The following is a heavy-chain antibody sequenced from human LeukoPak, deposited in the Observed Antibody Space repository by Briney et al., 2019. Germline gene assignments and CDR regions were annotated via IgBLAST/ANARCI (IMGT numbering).Heavy chain of an antibody. J-gene: IGHJ4*02. Sequence: GGSLRLSCEASGFTFRSCGMHWVRQAPGKGLEWVTSISHDGGIKYSADSVKGRFTISRDNSKNTLSLQMNSLRAEDTAVYYCAKSEEQLLGHFDYWGQGTLVTVSS. CDR3: AKSEEQLLGHFDY. D-gene: IGHD1-26*01. CDR2: ISHDGGIK. V-gene: IGHV3-30*18. CDR1: GFTFRSCG.